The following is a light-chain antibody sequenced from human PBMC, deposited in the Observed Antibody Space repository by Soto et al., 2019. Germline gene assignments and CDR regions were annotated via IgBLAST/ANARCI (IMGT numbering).Light chain of an antibody. V-gene: IGKV3-11*01. J-gene: IGKJ5*01. Sequence: DIVFTQCPDTLSLSPGESATVSWRASQSLGRYLAWYQQTPGQAPRLLIYDVSHRATGTPVRFSGSGSESDFTLTISSLEPEDLAVYYCQQRSYTITFGQGTRLEIK. CDR1: QSLGRY. CDR2: DVS. CDR3: QQRSYTIT.